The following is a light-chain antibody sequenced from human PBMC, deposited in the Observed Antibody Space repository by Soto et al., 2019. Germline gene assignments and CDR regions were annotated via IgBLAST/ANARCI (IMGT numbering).Light chain of an antibody. CDR1: SSNIGSNT. J-gene: IGLJ2*01. V-gene: IGLV1-44*01. CDR2: SNN. Sequence: QSVLTQPPSASGTPGQWVTISCSGSSSNIGSNTVNWYQQHPGTAPKHLIYSNNQRPSGGRDRCSGSNSGTSATLAISGLQPEDEADDYCAAWYDSLNGNVVFGGGTKLTVL. CDR3: AAWYDSLNGNVV.